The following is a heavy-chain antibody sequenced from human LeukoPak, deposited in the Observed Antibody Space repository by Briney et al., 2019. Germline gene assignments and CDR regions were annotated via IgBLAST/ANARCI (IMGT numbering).Heavy chain of an antibody. CDR2: IYYSGNT. D-gene: IGHD6-13*01. CDR1: GYSITSGYY. CDR3: ARDDLGYSSS. V-gene: IGHV4-38-2*02. J-gene: IGHJ4*02. Sequence: SEALSLTCSVSGYSITSGYYWGWIRQPPGKGLEWIGSIYYSGNTYYNPSLKSRVTLSVDTSKNQFSLKVSSVTAADTAVYYCARDDLGYSSSWGQGTLVTVSS.